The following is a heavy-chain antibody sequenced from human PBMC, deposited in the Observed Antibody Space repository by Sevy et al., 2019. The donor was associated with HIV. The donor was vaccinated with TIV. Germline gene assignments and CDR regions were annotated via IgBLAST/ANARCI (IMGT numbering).Heavy chain of an antibody. Sequence: ASVKVSCKASGFIFLTSAVQWVRQARDQRLEWIGGIVFASDSTTYPEGFQERLTISKDMSTDTVYMHLSSLTSDDTATYFFAIDVWGAYSSIHFPYWGQGTLVTVSS. CDR1: GFIFLTSA. J-gene: IGHJ4*02. CDR2: IVFASDST. D-gene: IGHD3-16*01. CDR3: AIDVWGAYSSIHFPY. V-gene: IGHV1-58*01.